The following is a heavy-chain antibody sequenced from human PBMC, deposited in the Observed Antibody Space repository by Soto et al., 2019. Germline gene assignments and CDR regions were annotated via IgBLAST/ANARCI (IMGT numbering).Heavy chain of an antibody. CDR2: ISAYNGNT. J-gene: IGHJ6*02. V-gene: IGHV1-18*01. Sequence: ASVKVSCKASGYTFTSYGISWVRQAPGQGLEWMGWISAYNGNTNYTQKLQGRVTMTTDTSTSTAYMELRSLRSDDTAVYYCARYYYDSSGYYYYYGMDVWGQGTTDTVSS. D-gene: IGHD3-22*01. CDR3: ARYYYDSSGYYYYYGMDV. CDR1: GYTFTSYG.